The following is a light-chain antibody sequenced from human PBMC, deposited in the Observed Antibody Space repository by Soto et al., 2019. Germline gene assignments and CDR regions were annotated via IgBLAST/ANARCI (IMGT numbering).Light chain of an antibody. CDR2: EVR. V-gene: IGLV2-14*01. J-gene: IGLJ2*01. Sequence: QSALTQPASVSGSPGQSITISCAGTMRDVGAYNLVSWYQQHPGRAPQLIIYEVRNRPSGISFRFSGSKSGNTASLTISGLQAEDEADYYCSSYTSKTSLIFGGGTKVTVL. CDR3: SSYTSKTSLI. CDR1: MRDVGAYNL.